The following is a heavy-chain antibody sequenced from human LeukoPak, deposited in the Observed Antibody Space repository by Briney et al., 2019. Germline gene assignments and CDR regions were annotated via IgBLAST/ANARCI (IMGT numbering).Heavy chain of an antibody. D-gene: IGHD3-10*01. CDR2: LDGGGGDT. CDR1: GFTFSSFA. Sequence: GGSLRLSCAASGFTFSSFAMSWVRQAPGKGLEWVSALDGGGGDTYYADSVKGRFTISRDNPRSTLNLQMNSLRAEGTAVYYCAKYYYGSGNSYAMDVWGQGTTVTVSS. CDR3: AKYYYGSGNSYAMDV. V-gene: IGHV3-23*01. J-gene: IGHJ6*02.